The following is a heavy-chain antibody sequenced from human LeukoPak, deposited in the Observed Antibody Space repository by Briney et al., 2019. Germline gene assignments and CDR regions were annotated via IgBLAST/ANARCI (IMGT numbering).Heavy chain of an antibody. CDR2: ISSSGSYI. CDR3: AREIFWSGYYSNLHFDY. CDR1: GFTFSNYT. D-gene: IGHD3-3*01. Sequence: GGSLRLSCAASGFTFSNYTMNWVRQAPGKGLEWVSSISSSGSYIYYADAVKGRFTISRDNAKNSLYLRMNSLRAEDTAVYYCAREIFWSGYYSNLHFDYWGRGTQVTVSS. V-gene: IGHV3-21*01. J-gene: IGHJ4*02.